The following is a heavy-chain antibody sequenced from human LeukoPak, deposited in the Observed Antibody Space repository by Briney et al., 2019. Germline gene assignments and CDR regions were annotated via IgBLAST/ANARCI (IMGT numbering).Heavy chain of an antibody. CDR3: AKDEEDKVTPDLRY. CDR2: INSDGSST. CDR1: GFTFSSYW. V-gene: IGHV3-74*01. D-gene: IGHD4-23*01. Sequence: GGSLRLSCAASGFTFSSYWMHWVRQAPGKGLVWVSRINSDGSSTSYADSVKGRFTVSRDNSKNTLYLQMNSLGAEDTAVYYCAKDEEDKVTPDLRYWGQGTLVTVSS. J-gene: IGHJ4*02.